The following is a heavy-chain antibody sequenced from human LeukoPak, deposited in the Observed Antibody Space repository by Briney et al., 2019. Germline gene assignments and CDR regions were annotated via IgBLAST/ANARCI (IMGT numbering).Heavy chain of an antibody. D-gene: IGHD3-22*01. CDR1: GFTFSSYG. V-gene: IGHV3-30*18. CDR2: ISYDGSNK. Sequence: PGGSLRLSCAASGFTFSSYGMHWVRQAPGKGLEWVAVISYDGSNKYYADSVKGRLTISRDNSKNTLYLQMNSLRAEDTAVYYCAKAPVEAMIVEYYFDYWGQGTLVTVSS. CDR3: AKAPVEAMIVEYYFDY. J-gene: IGHJ4*02.